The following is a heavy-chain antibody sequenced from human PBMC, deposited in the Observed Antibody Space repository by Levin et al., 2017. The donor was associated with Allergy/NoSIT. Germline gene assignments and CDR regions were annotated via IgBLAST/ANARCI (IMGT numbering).Heavy chain of an antibody. Sequence: SCTVSGGSISSSSYYWGWIRQPPGKGLEWIGSIYYSGSTYYNPSLKSRVTISVDTSKNQFSLKLSSVTAADTAVYYCASRVYGDYVYWGQGTLVTVSS. CDR1: GGSISSSSYY. CDR3: ASRVYGDYVY. V-gene: IGHV4-39*01. J-gene: IGHJ4*02. D-gene: IGHD4-17*01. CDR2: IYYSGST.